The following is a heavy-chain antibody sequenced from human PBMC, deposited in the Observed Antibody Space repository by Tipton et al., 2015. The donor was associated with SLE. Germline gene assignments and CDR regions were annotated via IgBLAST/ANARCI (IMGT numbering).Heavy chain of an antibody. CDR2: FYYGGNT. V-gene: IGHV4-39*07. CDR1: GASITTSEYF. J-gene: IGHJ4*02. D-gene: IGHD2-8*02. Sequence: PGLVKPSETLSLTCTVSGASITTSEYFWGWIRQPPGKGLEWIGIFYYGGNTYYNPSLKSPVSISAGTSKNQFSLKLNSVTAADTAVYYCARGYCGGGVCYGRGFFDHWGQGNLVTVSS. CDR3: ARGYCGGGVCYGRGFFDH.